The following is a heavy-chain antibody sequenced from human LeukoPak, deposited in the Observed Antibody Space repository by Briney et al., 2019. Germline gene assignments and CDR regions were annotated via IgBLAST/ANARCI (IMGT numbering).Heavy chain of an antibody. D-gene: IGHD1-26*01. CDR2: SSYSGST. Sequence: SRTLSLTCTVSGGSISSGGYYWSWIRQHPGKGLEWIGFSSYSGSTYYKPSLKSRVAISVDTSKNQFSLRLSSVTAADTAVYYCAAGGGSYHFDYWGQGTLVTVPS. CDR3: AAGGGSYHFDY. J-gene: IGHJ4*02. V-gene: IGHV4-31*03. CDR1: GGSISSGGYY.